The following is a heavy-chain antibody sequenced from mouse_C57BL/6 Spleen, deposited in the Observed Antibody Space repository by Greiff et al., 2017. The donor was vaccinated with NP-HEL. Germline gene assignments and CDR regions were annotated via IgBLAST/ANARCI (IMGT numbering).Heavy chain of an antibody. Sequence: QVQLKQPGAELVKPGASVKLSCKASGYTFTSYWMQWVKQRPGQGLEWIGEIDPSDSYTNYNQKFKGKATLTVDTSSSTAYMQLSSLTSEDSAVYYCANYYYGSSYGDYWGQGTTLTVSS. CDR3: ANYYYGSSYGDY. CDR1: GYTFTSYW. D-gene: IGHD1-1*01. J-gene: IGHJ2*01. CDR2: IDPSDSYT. V-gene: IGHV1-50*01.